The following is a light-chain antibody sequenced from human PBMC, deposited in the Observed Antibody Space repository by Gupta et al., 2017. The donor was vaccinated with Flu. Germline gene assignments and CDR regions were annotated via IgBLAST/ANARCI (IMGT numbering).Light chain of an antibody. CDR1: SSDVGGYHY. CDR3: SSYTSRVV. CDR2: EVS. J-gene: IGLJ2*01. V-gene: IGLV2-14*01. Sequence: HSALTQPASVSGSPGQSITIPCTGTSSDVGGYHYVSWYQQHPGKAPKPMIYEVSNRPSGVSNRFSGSKSGNTASLTISGLQAEDEADYYCSSYTSRVVFGGGTKLTVL.